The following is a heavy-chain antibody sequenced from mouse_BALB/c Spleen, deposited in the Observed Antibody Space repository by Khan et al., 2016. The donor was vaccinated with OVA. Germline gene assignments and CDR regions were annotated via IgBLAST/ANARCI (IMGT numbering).Heavy chain of an antibody. V-gene: IGHV1-77*01. CDR3: ARRNYFGYTFAY. J-gene: IGHJ3*01. CDR1: GYTFTDFY. CDR2: ISPGSGDT. Sequence: QVQLQQSGTELARPGASVNLSCKASGYTFTDFYINWVKQRSGQGLEWIGEISPGSGDTYYNEKLKGKATLTADKSSSKAYMKLSSLTSEASAVYFCARRNYFGYTFAYWGQGTLVTVSA. D-gene: IGHD1-2*01.